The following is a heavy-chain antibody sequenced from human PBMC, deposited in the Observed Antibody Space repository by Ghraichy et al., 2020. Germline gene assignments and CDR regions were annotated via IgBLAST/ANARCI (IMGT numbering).Heavy chain of an antibody. CDR1: GGSISSYY. Sequence: GSLRLSCTVSGGSISSYYWSWIRQPPGKGLEWIGEINHSGSTNYNPSLKSRVTISVDTSKNQFSLKLSSVTAADTAVYYCARDQGYYTRYYYYMDVWGKGTTVTVSS. CDR3: ARDQGYYTRYYYYMDV. D-gene: IGHD1-26*01. J-gene: IGHJ6*03. V-gene: IGHV4-59*01. CDR2: INHSGST.